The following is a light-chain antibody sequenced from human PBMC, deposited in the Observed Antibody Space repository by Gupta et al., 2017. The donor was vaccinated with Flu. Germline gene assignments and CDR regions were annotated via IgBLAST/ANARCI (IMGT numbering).Light chain of an antibody. V-gene: IGKV3-11*01. Sequence: GRRATLSCRAGQSVSSYLAWYQQKPGQAPRLLIYDASNRATGIPARYSGSGSGTDFTLTSSSLEPDDFAVYYCQQRSNWPPFTFGPGTKVDIK. CDR1: QSVSSY. CDR3: QQRSNWPPFT. J-gene: IGKJ3*01. CDR2: DAS.